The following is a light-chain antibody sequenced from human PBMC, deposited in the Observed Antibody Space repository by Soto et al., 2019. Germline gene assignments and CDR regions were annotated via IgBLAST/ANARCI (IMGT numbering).Light chain of an antibody. Sequence: QSALTQPASVSGSPGQSITISCTGTSSDVGGYNYVSWYQQHPGKAPKLMIYDVSNRPSGDSNRFSGSKSGNTASLTISGLQAEDEADYYCSSYTSSSTPLYVFGTGTKLTVL. J-gene: IGLJ1*01. CDR3: SSYTSSSTPLYV. V-gene: IGLV2-14*01. CDR1: SSDVGGYNY. CDR2: DVS.